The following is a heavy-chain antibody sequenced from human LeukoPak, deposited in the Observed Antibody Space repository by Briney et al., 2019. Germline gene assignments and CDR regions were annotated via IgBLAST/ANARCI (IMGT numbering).Heavy chain of an antibody. CDR2: IRYDGSNE. V-gene: IGHV3-30*02. CDR1: GFTFSSYG. D-gene: IGHD6-19*01. Sequence: GGSLRLSCAASGFTFSSYGMHWVRQAPGKGLEWVAFIRYDGSNEYYADSVKGRFTISRDNSKNTLYLQMNSLRAEDTAVYYCAKIGSGWSVSGYFDYWGQGTLVTVSS. CDR3: AKIGSGWSVSGYFDY. J-gene: IGHJ4*02.